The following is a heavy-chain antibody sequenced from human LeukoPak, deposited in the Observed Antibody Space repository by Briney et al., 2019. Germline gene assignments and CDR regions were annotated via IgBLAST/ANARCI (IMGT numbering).Heavy chain of an antibody. CDR1: GFTFITYA. D-gene: IGHD3-22*01. CDR3: AKGTVIVVLDAY. J-gene: IGHJ4*02. Sequence: GGSLRLPCAASGFTFITYAMSWVRQAPGKGLEWVSGISGGSGASRYYAESVRGRFTISRDNSKNTLYLQMNRLRAEDTAVYYCAKGTVIVVLDAYWGQGTLVTVPS. V-gene: IGHV3-23*01. CDR2: ISGGSGASR.